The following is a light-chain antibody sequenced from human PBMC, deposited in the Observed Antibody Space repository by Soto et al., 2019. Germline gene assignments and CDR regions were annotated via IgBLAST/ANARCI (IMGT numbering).Light chain of an antibody. J-gene: IGLJ2*01. Sequence: QSVLTQAPSVSGAPGQRVTISCTGSSSNIGAGYDVHWYQQLPGTAPKLLIYANNNRPSGVPDRFSGSKSGASASLAITGLQAEDEADYYCLSYDSTLSGSVFGGGTKLTVL. CDR2: ANN. V-gene: IGLV1-40*01. CDR1: SSNIGAGYD. CDR3: LSYDSTLSGSV.